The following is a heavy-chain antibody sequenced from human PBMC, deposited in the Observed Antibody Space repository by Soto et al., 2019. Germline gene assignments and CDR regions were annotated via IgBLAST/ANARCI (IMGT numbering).Heavy chain of an antibody. V-gene: IGHV4-34*01. CDR3: ASNSYYYYGMDV. CDR1: GGSFSGYY. CDR2: INHSGST. J-gene: IGHJ6*02. Sequence: SETLSLTCAVYGGSFSGYYWSWIRQPPGKGLEWIGEINHSGSTNYNPSQKSRVTISVDTSKNQISLKQSSVTAADTAVYYCASNSYYYYGMDVWGQGTTVT.